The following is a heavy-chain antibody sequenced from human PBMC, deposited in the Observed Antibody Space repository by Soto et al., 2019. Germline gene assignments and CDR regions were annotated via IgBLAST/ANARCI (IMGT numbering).Heavy chain of an antibody. Sequence: SETLSLTCTVSGGSISSSSYYWGWIRQPPGKGLEWIGSIYYSGSTYYNPSLKSRVTISVDTSKNQFSLKLSSVTAADTAVYYCARASASYYDSSGYFWGQGTLVTVSS. CDR3: ARASASYYDSSGYF. V-gene: IGHV4-39*07. J-gene: IGHJ4*02. CDR2: IYYSGST. D-gene: IGHD3-22*01. CDR1: GGSISSSSYY.